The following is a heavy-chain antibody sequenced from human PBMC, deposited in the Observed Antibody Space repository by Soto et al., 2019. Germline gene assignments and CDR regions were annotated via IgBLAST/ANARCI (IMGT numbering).Heavy chain of an antibody. V-gene: IGHV3-33*01. Sequence: GGSLRLSCAASGFTFSSYGMHWVRQAPGKGLEWVAVIWYDGSNKYYADSVKGRFTISRDNSKNTLYLQMNSLRAEDTAVYYCARDGAADAEYFQHWGQGTLVTVSS. CDR1: GFTFSSYG. D-gene: IGHD2-15*01. CDR2: IWYDGSNK. CDR3: ARDGAADAEYFQH. J-gene: IGHJ1*01.